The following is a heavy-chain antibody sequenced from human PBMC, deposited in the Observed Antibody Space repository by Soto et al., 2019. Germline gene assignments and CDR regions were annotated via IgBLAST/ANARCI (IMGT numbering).Heavy chain of an antibody. D-gene: IGHD1-20*01. Sequence: GGSLRLSCAASGFTFSSYAVHWVRQAPGKGLEYVSAISSNGGSTYYANSVKGRFTISRDNSKNTLYLQMGSLRAEDMAVYYCARWYGGMDVWGQGTTVTVSS. V-gene: IGHV3-64*01. CDR1: GFTFSSYA. J-gene: IGHJ6*02. CDR3: ARWYGGMDV. CDR2: ISSNGGST.